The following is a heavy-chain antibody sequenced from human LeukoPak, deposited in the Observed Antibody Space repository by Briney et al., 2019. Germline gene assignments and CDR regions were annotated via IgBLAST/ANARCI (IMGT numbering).Heavy chain of an antibody. Sequence: ASVKVSCKASGYTFTGYYMHWVRQAPGQGLEWMGWINPNSGGTNYAQKFQGRVTVTRDTSISTAYMELSRLRSDDTAVYYCARDSRVGATHDYWGQGTLVTVSS. CDR2: INPNSGGT. V-gene: IGHV1-2*02. CDR3: ARDSRVGATHDY. D-gene: IGHD1-26*01. J-gene: IGHJ4*02. CDR1: GYTFTGYY.